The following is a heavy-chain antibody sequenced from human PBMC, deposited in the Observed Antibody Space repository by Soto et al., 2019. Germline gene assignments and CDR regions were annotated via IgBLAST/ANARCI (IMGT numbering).Heavy chain of an antibody. V-gene: IGHV3-30*18. J-gene: IGHJ4*02. CDR3: AKDASYYYGSASYDDY. D-gene: IGHD3-10*01. CDR2: ISYDGSNK. CDR1: GLSFSSYG. Sequence: PGGSLGLSCVASGLSFSSYGMHWVRQAPGKGLEWVAFISYDGSNKYHADSVKGRFTISRDNSKNTLYLQMNSLRAEDTAVYFCAKDASYYYGSASYDDYWGQGTLVTVSS.